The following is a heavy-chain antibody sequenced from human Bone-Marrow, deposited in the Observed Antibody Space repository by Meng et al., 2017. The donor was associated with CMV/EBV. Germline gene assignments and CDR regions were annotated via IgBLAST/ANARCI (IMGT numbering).Heavy chain of an antibody. CDR1: ISSGAYY. CDR2: IYYSGST. J-gene: IGHJ5*02. D-gene: IGHD3-22*01. CDR3: ARDLYYYDSSGYLNWFDP. V-gene: IGHV4-30-4*08. Sequence: ISSGAYYWSWIRQPPGKGLEWIGYIYYSGSTYYTPSLKSRVTISVDTSKNQFSLKLSSVTAADTAVYYCARDLYYYDSSGYLNWFDPWGQGTLVTVSS.